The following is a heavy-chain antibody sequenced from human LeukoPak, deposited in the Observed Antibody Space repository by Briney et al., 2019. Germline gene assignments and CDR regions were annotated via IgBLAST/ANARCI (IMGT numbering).Heavy chain of an antibody. CDR3: ARSRSGSGSYLAY. CDR2: INPNSGGT. D-gene: IGHD3-10*01. Sequence: ASVKVPCKASGYTFTCYYMHWVRQAPGQGLEWMGWINPNSGGTNYAQKFQGRVTMTRDTSISTAYMELSRLRSDDTAVYYCARSRSGSGSYLAYWGQGTLVTVSS. J-gene: IGHJ4*02. V-gene: IGHV1-2*02. CDR1: GYTFTCYY.